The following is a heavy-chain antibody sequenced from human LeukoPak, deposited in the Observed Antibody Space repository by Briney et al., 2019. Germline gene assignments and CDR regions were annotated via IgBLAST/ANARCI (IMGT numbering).Heavy chain of an antibody. Sequence: PSETLSLTCAVYGGSFSGYYWSWIRQPPGKGLEWIGEINHSGSTNYNPSLKSRVTISVDTAKNQFSLKLNSVTAADTAVYYCARMSNSSPILDYWGQGTLVTVSS. CDR3: ARMSNSSPILDY. CDR2: INHSGST. V-gene: IGHV4-34*01. D-gene: IGHD6-19*01. CDR1: GGSFSGYY. J-gene: IGHJ4*02.